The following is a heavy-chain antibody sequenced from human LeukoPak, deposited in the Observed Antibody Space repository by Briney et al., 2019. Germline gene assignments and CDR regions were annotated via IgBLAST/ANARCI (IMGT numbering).Heavy chain of an antibody. Sequence: GGSLRLSCAASGFTFSSYAMSWVHQAPGKGLEWVSAISGSGGSTYYADSVKGRFTISRDNSKNTLYLQMNSLKAEDTAVYYCAKDPAALGGCDWGQGTLVTVSS. V-gene: IGHV3-23*01. CDR1: GFTFSSYA. CDR3: AKDPAALGGCD. J-gene: IGHJ4*02. D-gene: IGHD6-25*01. CDR2: ISGSGGST.